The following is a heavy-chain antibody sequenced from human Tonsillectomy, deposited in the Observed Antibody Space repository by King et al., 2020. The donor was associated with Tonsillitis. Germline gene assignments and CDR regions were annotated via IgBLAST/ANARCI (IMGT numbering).Heavy chain of an antibody. V-gene: IGHV3-21*01. Sequence: VQLVESGGGLVKPGGSLRLSCAASGFTFSSYTMHWVRQAPGKGLEWVSSISSGSSYIHYADSVKGRFTISRDNAKNSLYLRMNSLRAEDTAVYFCARVTYDILTGYYIDYFDYWGQGILVTVSS. CDR1: GFTFSSYT. J-gene: IGHJ4*02. CDR2: ISSGSSYI. CDR3: ARVTYDILTGYYIDYFDY. D-gene: IGHD3-9*01.